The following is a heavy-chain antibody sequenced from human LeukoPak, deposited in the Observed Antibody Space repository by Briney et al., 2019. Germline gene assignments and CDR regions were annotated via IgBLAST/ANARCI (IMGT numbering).Heavy chain of an antibody. CDR3: ARVRENIAAAANGRADAFDI. J-gene: IGHJ3*02. V-gene: IGHV4-39*07. Sequence: SETLSLTCTVSGGSISSSSYYWGWIRQPPGKGLEWIGSIYYSGSTYYNPSLKSRVTMSVDTSKNQFSLKLSSVTAADTAVYYCARVRENIAAAANGRADAFDIWGQGTMVTVSS. CDR2: IYYSGST. CDR1: GGSISSSSYY. D-gene: IGHD6-13*01.